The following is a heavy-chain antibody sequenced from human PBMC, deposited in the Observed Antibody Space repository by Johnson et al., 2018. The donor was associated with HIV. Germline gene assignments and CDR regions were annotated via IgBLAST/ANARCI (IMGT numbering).Heavy chain of an antibody. J-gene: IGHJ3*02. CDR2: ISYDGSDK. CDR3: ANLPQPFHYYDSGRPNTFDI. CDR1: GFTFRNYG. Sequence: QVQLVESGGGLVQPGGSLRLSCAASGFTFRNYGIHWVRQAPGKGLEWVAVISYDGSDKYYADSVKGRFTISRDTSKNTLYLQMNTLRAEDTAVYYCANLPQPFHYYDSGRPNTFDIWGQGTMVTVSS. V-gene: IGHV3-30*18. D-gene: IGHD3-10*01.